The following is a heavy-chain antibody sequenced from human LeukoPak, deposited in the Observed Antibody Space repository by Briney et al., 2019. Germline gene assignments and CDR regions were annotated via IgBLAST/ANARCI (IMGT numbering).Heavy chain of an antibody. CDR1: GVSISSYY. CDR3: ARESSSSNGWPDFDY. Sequence: SETLSLTCTVSGVSISSYYWSWIRQPPGKGLEWIGYIYYSGSTNYNPSLKSRVTISVDTSKNQFSLKLSSVTAADTAVYYCARESSSSNGWPDFDYWGQGTLVTVSS. D-gene: IGHD6-6*01. V-gene: IGHV4-59*01. CDR2: IYYSGST. J-gene: IGHJ4*02.